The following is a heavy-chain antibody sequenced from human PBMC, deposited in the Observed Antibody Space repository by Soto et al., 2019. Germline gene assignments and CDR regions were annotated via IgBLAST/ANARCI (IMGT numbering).Heavy chain of an antibody. CDR1: GFTFSSYA. Sequence: PGGSLRLSCASSGFTFSSYAMSWLRQAPGKGLEWVSAISGSGGSTYYADSVKGRFTISRDNSKNTLYLQMNSLRAEDTAVYYCSKVLRFQLSCFDPWGQAPLGTVSS. CDR2: ISGSGGST. V-gene: IGHV3-23*01. CDR3: SKVLRFQLSCFDP. D-gene: IGHD4-17*01. J-gene: IGHJ5*02.